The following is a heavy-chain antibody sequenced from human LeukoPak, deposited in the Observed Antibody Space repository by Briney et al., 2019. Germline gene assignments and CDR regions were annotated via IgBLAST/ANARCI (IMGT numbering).Heavy chain of an antibody. Sequence: GGSLRLSCAASGFTFDDYAMHWVRQAPGKGLEWVPGISWNSGSIGYADSVKGRFTISRDNAKNSLYLQMNSLRAEDMALYYCAKGGDFWSSKSWSDAFDIWGQGTMVTVSS. CDR2: ISWNSGSI. V-gene: IGHV3-9*03. J-gene: IGHJ3*02. CDR1: GFTFDDYA. CDR3: AKGGDFWSSKSWSDAFDI. D-gene: IGHD3-3*01.